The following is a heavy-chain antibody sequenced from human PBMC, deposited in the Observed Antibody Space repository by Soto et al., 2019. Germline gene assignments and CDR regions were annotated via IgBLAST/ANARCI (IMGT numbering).Heavy chain of an antibody. CDR2: IRNIANSYTT. D-gene: IGHD1-7*01. CDR1: GFTFSDHY. V-gene: IGHV3-72*01. J-gene: IGHJ5*02. Sequence: EVQLVESGGDLVQPGGSLRLSCAVSGFTFSDHYMDWVRQAPGKGLEWVGRIRNIANSYTTDYAASVKGRFTISRDDSKNSLYLQKNSLKTKDTAMYYCARRITGTPPADGGSWGQGTLVTVSS. CDR3: ARRITGTPPADGGS.